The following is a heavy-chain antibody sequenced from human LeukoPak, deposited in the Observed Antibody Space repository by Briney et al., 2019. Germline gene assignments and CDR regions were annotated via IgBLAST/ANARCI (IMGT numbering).Heavy chain of an antibody. V-gene: IGHV4-30-4*08. Sequence: SQTLSLTCTVSGGSISSGDYYWSWIRQPPGKGLEWIGYIYYSGSTYYNPSLKSRVTISVDTSKSQFSLKLSSVTAADTAVYYCARVVRYCSSTSCYYFDYWGQGTLVTVSS. CDR3: ARVVRYCSSTSCYYFDY. CDR1: GGSISSGDYY. D-gene: IGHD2-2*01. J-gene: IGHJ4*02. CDR2: IYYSGST.